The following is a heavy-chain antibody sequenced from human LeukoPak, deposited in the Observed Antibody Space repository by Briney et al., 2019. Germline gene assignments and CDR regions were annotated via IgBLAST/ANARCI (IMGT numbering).Heavy chain of an antibody. CDR1: GGSISSGGYY. J-gene: IGHJ4*02. V-gene: IGHV4-31*03. Sequence: SETQSLTCTVSGGSISSGGYYWSWIRQHPGKGLEWIGYIYYSGSTYYNPSLKSRVTISVDTSKNQFSLKLSSVTAADTAVYYCARTGYSRTYCFDYWGQGTLVTVSS. D-gene: IGHD5-18*01. CDR2: IYYSGST. CDR3: ARTGYSRTYCFDY.